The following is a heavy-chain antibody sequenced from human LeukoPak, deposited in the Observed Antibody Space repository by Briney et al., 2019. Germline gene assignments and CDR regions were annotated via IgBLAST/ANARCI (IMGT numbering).Heavy chain of an antibody. CDR1: GFTFTDYY. Sequence: KPGGSLLLSCAASGFTFTDYYMSWIRPAPGKGLEWLSYISGSSTNTNYADSVKGRFTISRDNAKNSLYLQMNSLRAEDTAIYYCARVNPISSGFYAYWGQGTLVTVSS. CDR2: ISGSSTNT. J-gene: IGHJ4*02. D-gene: IGHD3-22*01. CDR3: ARVNPISSGFYAY. V-gene: IGHV3-11*06.